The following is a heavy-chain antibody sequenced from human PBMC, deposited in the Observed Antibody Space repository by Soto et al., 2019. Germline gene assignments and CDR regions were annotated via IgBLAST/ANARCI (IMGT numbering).Heavy chain of an antibody. Sequence: VQLVESGGAVVQLGRSLRLSCAASGFTFSSHGMHWVRQAPGKELEWVAVKWYDGSNKYYADSVKGRFTISRDNCKNTLYLQMNSLRGEDTDVYYCARDHADADDYWGQGPLVTVSS. CDR3: ARDHADADDY. J-gene: IGHJ4*02. V-gene: IGHV3-33*01. CDR2: KWYDGSNK. CDR1: GFTFSSHG.